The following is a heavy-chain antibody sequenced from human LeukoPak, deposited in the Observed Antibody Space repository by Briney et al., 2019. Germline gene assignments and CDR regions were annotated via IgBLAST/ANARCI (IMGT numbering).Heavy chain of an antibody. CDR1: GFTFSSYS. J-gene: IGHJ2*01. Sequence: PGRSLRLSCAASGFTFSSYSMHWVRQAPGKGLEWVAVISCDGSNKYYADSVKGRFTISRDNSKNTLYLQMNSLRAEDTAVYYCARVFPIAAAGANWYFDLWGRGTLVTVSS. CDR3: ARVFPIAAAGANWYFDL. CDR2: ISCDGSNK. D-gene: IGHD6-13*01. V-gene: IGHV3-30-3*01.